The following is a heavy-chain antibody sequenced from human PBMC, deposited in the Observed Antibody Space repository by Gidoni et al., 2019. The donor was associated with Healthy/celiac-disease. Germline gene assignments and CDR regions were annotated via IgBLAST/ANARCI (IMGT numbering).Heavy chain of an antibody. V-gene: IGHV3-23*01. CDR1: GFTFSSYA. D-gene: IGHD6-25*01. Sequence: EVQLLESGGGLVQPGGSLRLSCAASGFTFSSYAMRWVRQAPGKGLEWVSAISGSGGSTYYADSVKGRFTISRDNSKNTLYLQMNSLRAEDTAVYYCANSPSAASMYYFDYWGQGTLVTVSS. CDR2: ISGSGGST. CDR3: ANSPSAASMYYFDY. J-gene: IGHJ4*02.